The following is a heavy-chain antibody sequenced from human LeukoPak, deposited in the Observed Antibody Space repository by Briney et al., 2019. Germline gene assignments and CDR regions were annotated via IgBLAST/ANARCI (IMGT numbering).Heavy chain of an antibody. CDR2: IISSSLDI. V-gene: IGHV3-21*01. Sequence: PGGSLRLSCEASGFAFSGYAMSWVRQAPGKGLEYVSSIISSSLDIEYAESVKGRLTISRDNAKNSLYLQMNSLRAEDTAVYYCARRANWNDPSDYWGQGTLVTISS. J-gene: IGHJ4*02. CDR3: ARRANWNDPSDY. CDR1: GFAFSGYA. D-gene: IGHD1-20*01.